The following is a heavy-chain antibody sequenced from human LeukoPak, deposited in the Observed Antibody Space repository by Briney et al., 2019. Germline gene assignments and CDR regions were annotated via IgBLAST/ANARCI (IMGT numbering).Heavy chain of an antibody. CDR1: GGSITIYY. CDR2: IYHSGST. CDR3: AREARGGYCSGGSCYSPKSGYEADGVLLNWFDP. V-gene: IGHV4-59*12. D-gene: IGHD2-15*01. J-gene: IGHJ5*02. Sequence: PSETLSLTCTVSGGSITIYYWNWIRQPPGKGLESVGYIYHSGSTNYNPSLKSRVTTSVDTSKNQLSLQLSCVTAADTAVYYCAREARGGYCSGGSCYSPKSGYEADGVLLNWFDPWGQGTLVTVSS.